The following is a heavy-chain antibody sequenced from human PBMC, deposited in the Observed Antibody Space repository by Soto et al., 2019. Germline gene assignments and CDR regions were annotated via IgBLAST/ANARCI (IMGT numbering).Heavy chain of an antibody. D-gene: IGHD2-8*01. J-gene: IGHJ5*02. CDR1: GFTFSSYN. CDR3: ARDDCTTSCSHGSNWFDP. CDR2: ISTSSSYM. V-gene: IGHV3-21*01. Sequence: GGSLRLSCAASGFTFSSYNMNWVRQAPGKGLEWVTSISTSSSYMYYADSVKGRFTISRDNAKNSLYLQMNSLRAEDTAVYYCARDDCTTSCSHGSNWFDPWGQGTLVTVSS.